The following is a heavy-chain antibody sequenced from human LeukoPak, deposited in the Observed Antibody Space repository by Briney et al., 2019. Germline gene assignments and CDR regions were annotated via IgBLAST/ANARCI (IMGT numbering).Heavy chain of an antibody. CDR3: AREYTIFGARGFDY. V-gene: IGHV4-59*01. J-gene: IGHJ4*02. CDR2: IYYSGST. D-gene: IGHD3-3*01. CDR1: GGSISSYY. Sequence: SETLSLACTVSGGSISSYYWSWIRQPPGKGLEWIGYIYYSGSTNYNPSLRSRVTISVDTSKNQFSLKLSSVTAADTAVYYCAREYTIFGARGFDYWGQGTLVTVSS.